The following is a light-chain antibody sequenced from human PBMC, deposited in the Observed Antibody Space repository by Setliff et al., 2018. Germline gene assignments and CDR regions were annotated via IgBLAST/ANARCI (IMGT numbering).Light chain of an antibody. V-gene: IGLV2-14*01. J-gene: IGLJ1*01. CDR2: EVS. CDR1: SRDVGGYNY. CDR3: SSYTSSSTHV. Sequence: QPVLTQPASVSGSPGQSITISCTGTSRDVGGYNYVSWYQQHPGKAPKLMIYEVSNRPSGISNRFSASKSGNTASLTISGLQAEDEADYYCSSYTSSSTHVFGTGTKGTVL.